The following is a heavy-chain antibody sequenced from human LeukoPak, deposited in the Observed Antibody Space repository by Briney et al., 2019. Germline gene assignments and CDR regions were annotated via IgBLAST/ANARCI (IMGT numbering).Heavy chain of an antibody. CDR3: ARRASGSSRWRVDAFGI. J-gene: IGHJ3*02. Sequence: GGSLRLSCAASGINFIGSWMSWVRQPPGKGLEWVANINQQGTEKFYLDSVKRRFAVSRDNAKHSLYLQMNSLRAEDTAVYDCARRASGSSRWRVDAFGIWGQGTMVTVSS. V-gene: IGHV3-7*01. CDR1: GINFIGSW. CDR2: INQQGTEK. D-gene: IGHD6-6*01.